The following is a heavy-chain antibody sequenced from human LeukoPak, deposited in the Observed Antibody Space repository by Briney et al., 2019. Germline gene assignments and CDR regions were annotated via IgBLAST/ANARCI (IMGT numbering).Heavy chain of an antibody. CDR3: AKGKINHAGAFDI. V-gene: IGHV3-23*01. D-gene: IGHD1-14*01. CDR2: ISDSGGIT. Sequence: PGGSLRLSCAASGFKFDAYPMSWVRQAPGKGLEWVSSISDSGGITHYAESVRGRFSLSRDNFEKTLYLEMNRLSAKDTAVYYCAKGKINHAGAFDIWGQGTRVIVAS. J-gene: IGHJ3*02. CDR1: GFKFDAYP.